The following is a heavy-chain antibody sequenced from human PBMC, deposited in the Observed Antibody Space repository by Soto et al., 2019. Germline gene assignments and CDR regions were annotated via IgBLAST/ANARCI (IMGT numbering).Heavy chain of an antibody. D-gene: IGHD2-15*01. V-gene: IGHV4-39*01. J-gene: IGHJ4*02. Sequence: PSETLSLTCTVSHGSITSGDYFWAWIRQPPGKGLEFIGSVHSSGGTYYSPSLKSRASISIDKSKNQFSLKLTSVNAGDTAVYFCASVVVGATRQTGSDHWGQGTPVTVSS. CDR1: HGSITSGDYF. CDR3: ASVVVGATRQTGSDH. CDR2: VHSSGGT.